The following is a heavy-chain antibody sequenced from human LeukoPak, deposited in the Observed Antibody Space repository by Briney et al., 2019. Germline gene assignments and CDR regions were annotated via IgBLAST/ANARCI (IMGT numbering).Heavy chain of an antibody. D-gene: IGHD3-3*01. CDR1: GFTFSSYA. CDR2: ISYDGSNK. V-gene: IGHV3-30*14. CDR3: ARDLDSNWFDP. Sequence: GRSLRLSCAASGFTFSSYAIHWVRQAPGKGLEWVAVISYDGSNKYYADSVKGRFTISRDNSKNTLYLQMNSLRAEDTAVYYCARDLDSNWFDPWGQGTLVTVSS. J-gene: IGHJ5*02.